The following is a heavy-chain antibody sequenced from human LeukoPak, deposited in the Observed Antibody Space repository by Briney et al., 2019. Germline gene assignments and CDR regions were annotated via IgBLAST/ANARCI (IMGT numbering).Heavy chain of an antibody. J-gene: IGHJ3*02. CDR1: GYTLTELS. CDR2: FDPEDGET. V-gene: IGHV1-24*01. CDR3: ASGFVVVTAIRGGDAFDI. D-gene: IGHD2-21*02. Sequence: ASVKVSCKVSGYTLTELSMHWVRQAPGKGLEWMGGFDPEDGETIYAQKFQGRVTMTEDTSTDTAYMELSSLRSEDTAVYYCASGFVVVTAIRGGDAFDIWGQGTMVTVSS.